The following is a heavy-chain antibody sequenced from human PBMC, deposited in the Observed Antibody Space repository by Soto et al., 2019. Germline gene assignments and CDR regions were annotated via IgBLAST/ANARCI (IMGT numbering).Heavy chain of an antibody. Sequence: QVQLQESGPGLAKPSQTLSLTCTVSGAYLSSGGYYWTWLRQVPGQALEWIGYIFHTGTTFYNPSRKSRVVMSIEKSDNQFSLNLRSVTAADTAVYYCARGLGYDSNGRFLAAFDVWGQGTMVTVSS. CDR2: IFHTGTT. CDR3: ARGLGYDSNGRFLAAFDV. D-gene: IGHD3-22*01. J-gene: IGHJ3*01. V-gene: IGHV4-31*03. CDR1: GAYLSSGGYY.